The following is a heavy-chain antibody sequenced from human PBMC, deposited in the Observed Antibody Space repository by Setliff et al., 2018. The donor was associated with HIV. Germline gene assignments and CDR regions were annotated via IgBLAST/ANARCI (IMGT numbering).Heavy chain of an antibody. V-gene: IGHV3-49*04. CDR1: GFAFGDYA. CDR3: TRPQYIYDNSDSDN. CDR2: IRSKAYGGTT. J-gene: IGHJ4*02. Sequence: PGGSLRLSCTASGFAFGDYAMSWVRQAPGKGLEWVGFIRSKAYGGTTEYAASVKGRFTISRDDSKNTAYLQMNSLKTEDTAIYYCTRPQYIYDNSDSDNWGQGALVTVS. D-gene: IGHD3-22*01.